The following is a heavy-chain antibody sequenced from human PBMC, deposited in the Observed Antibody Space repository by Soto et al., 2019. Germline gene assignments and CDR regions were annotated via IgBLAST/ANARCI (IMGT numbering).Heavy chain of an antibody. D-gene: IGHD2-15*01. V-gene: IGHV1-2*04. CDR2: INPNSGGT. CDR1: GYTFTGYY. CDR3: AREACSGGSCYGLAL. J-gene: IGHJ4*02. Sequence: ASVKACCKASGYTFTGYYMHWVRQAPGQGLEWMGWINPNSGGTNYAQKFQGWVTMTRDTSISTAYMELSRLRSDDTAVYYCAREACSGGSCYGLALRGQGTLVPVSS.